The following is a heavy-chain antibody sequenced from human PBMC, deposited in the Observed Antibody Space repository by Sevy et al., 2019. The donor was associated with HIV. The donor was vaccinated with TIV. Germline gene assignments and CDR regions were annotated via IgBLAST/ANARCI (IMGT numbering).Heavy chain of an antibody. CDR2: IYHSGST. Sequence: SETLSLTCTVSGGSISSSSYYWGWIRQPPGKGLEWIGSIYHSGSTYYNPSLKSRVTISVDTSKNQFSLKLSSVTAADTAVYYCASYTIFGVVIPQSWFDPWGQGTLVTVSS. J-gene: IGHJ5*02. D-gene: IGHD3-3*01. CDR3: ASYTIFGVVIPQSWFDP. CDR1: GGSISSSSYY. V-gene: IGHV4-39*01.